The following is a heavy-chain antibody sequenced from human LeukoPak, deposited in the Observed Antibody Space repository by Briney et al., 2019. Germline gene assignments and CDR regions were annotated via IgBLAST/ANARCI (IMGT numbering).Heavy chain of an antibody. V-gene: IGHV4-31*03. Sequence: PSQTLSLTCTVSGGPISSGGYYWSWIRQHPGKGLEWIGYIYYSGSTYYNPSLKSRVTISVDTSKNQFSLKLSSVTAADTAVYYCARGPTTVKSPFDYWGQGTLVTVSS. CDR1: GGPISSGGYY. CDR2: IYYSGST. J-gene: IGHJ4*02. D-gene: IGHD4-17*01. CDR3: ARGPTTVKSPFDY.